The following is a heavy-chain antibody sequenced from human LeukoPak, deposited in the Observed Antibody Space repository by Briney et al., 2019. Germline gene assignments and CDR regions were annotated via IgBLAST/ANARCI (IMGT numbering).Heavy chain of an antibody. V-gene: IGHV1-18*01. CDR1: GYTFTSYG. J-gene: IGHJ4*02. D-gene: IGHD3-10*01. Sequence: ASVKVSCKASGYTFTSYGISWVRQAPGQGPEWMGWISAYNGNTNYAQKLQGRVTMTTDTSTSTAYMELRSLRSDDTAVYYCARDKFASMVRGEHDYWGQGTLVTVSS. CDR2: ISAYNGNT. CDR3: ARDKFASMVRGEHDY.